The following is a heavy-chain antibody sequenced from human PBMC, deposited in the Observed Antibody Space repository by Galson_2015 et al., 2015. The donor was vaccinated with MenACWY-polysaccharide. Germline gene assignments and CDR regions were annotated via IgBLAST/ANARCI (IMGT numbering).Heavy chain of an antibody. CDR2: VYYSGST. D-gene: IGHD6-19*01. V-gene: IGHV4-39*01. CDR3: ARPQGRTAVAGYDY. J-gene: IGHJ4*02. Sequence: SETLSLTCTVSGDSISISNYYWAWVRQPPGKGLEWIGSVYYSGSTYYNPSLKSRVTLSIDTSKNQFSLKLSSVTAADTAVYYCARPQGRTAVAGYDYWSQGTLVT. CDR1: GDSISISNYY.